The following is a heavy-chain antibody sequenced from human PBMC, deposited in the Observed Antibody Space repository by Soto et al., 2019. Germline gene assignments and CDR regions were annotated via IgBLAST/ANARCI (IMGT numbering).Heavy chain of an antibody. CDR2: IYYSGST. J-gene: IGHJ3*02. CDR1: GGSISSSSYY. V-gene: IGHV4-39*01. D-gene: IGHD6-19*01. Sequence: WETLPLTCTVSGGSISSSSYYWGWIRQPPGKGLEWIGSIYYSGSTYYNPSLKSRVTISVDTSKNQFSLKLSSVTAADTAVYYCAIRYSSGWSVAFESCGQGTRLTVSS. CDR3: AIRYSSGWSVAFES.